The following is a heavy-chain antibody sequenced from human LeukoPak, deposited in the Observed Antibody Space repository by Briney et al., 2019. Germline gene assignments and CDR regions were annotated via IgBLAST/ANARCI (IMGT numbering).Heavy chain of an antibody. V-gene: IGHV3-23*01. CDR2: ISSSGGST. CDR1: GLTFSTYA. CDR3: AKRPGVTGR. J-gene: IGHJ4*02. Sequence: GGSLRLSCAASGLTFSTYAMSWVRQAPGKGLEWVSSISSSGGSTYYADSVKGRFTISRDNSKNTLYLQMKSLTAEDTAVYYCAKRPGVTGRGGQGTLVTVSS. D-gene: IGHD2-21*02.